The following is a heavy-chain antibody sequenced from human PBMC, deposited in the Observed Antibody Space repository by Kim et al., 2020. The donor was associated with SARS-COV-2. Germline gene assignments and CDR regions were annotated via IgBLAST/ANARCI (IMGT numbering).Heavy chain of an antibody. CDR1: GFTFRSYA. D-gene: IGHD1-1*01. CDR3: VEGVNPETGTDYFGF. CDR2: ISSSGRTT. V-gene: IGHV3-64D*09. Sequence: GGSLRLSCSASGFTFRSYAMYWVRQAPGKGLEYVCSISSSGRTTDYTDSLKGRFTVSRDNSKNTLYLQLSSLRPGDTAVYYCVEGVNPETGTDYFGFWGRGTVVTVSS. J-gene: IGHJ4*02.